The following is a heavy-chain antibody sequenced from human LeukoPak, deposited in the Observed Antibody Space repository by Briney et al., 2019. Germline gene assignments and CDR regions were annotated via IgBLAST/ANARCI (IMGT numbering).Heavy chain of an antibody. V-gene: IGHV4-39*02. J-gene: IGHJ6*03. CDR3: ARDLAAAGIYYYYYMDV. D-gene: IGHD6-13*01. CDR2: IYYSGST. Sequence: PSETLSLTCTVSGGSISSSNYYWGWIRQPPGKGLEWIGSIYYSGSTYYNPSLKSQVTISVDTSKNQFSLKLSSVTAADTAVYYCARDLAAAGIYYYYYMDVWGKGTTVTVSS. CDR1: GGSISSSNYY.